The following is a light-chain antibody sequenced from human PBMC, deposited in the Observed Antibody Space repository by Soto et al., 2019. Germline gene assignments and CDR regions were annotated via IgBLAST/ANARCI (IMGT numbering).Light chain of an antibody. CDR3: QQYGSSPGT. CDR1: QSVSSSY. V-gene: IGKV3-20*01. Sequence: EIVMAQSPVSLSLSPGERATLSCSASQSVSSSYLAWYQQKPGQAPRLLIYGASSRATGIPDRFSGSGSGTDSTLTISRLEPEDFAVYYCQQYGSSPGTFGQGTKVDIK. J-gene: IGKJ1*01. CDR2: GAS.